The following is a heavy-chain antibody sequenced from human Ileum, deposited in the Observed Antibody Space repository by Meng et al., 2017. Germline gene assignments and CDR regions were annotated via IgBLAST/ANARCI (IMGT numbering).Heavy chain of an antibody. D-gene: IGHD1-26*01. Sequence: SETLSLTCTVSGGSISSSTYSWGWIRQPPGKGLEWIAIINNSGNTYYNPPLESRVTISVDTSKNQFSLKLSSVTAADTAVYYCARLYSIKGWLDPWGQGTLVTVSS. CDR1: GGSISSSTYS. V-gene: IGHV4-39*07. CDR3: ARLYSIKGWLDP. CDR2: INNSGNT. J-gene: IGHJ5*02.